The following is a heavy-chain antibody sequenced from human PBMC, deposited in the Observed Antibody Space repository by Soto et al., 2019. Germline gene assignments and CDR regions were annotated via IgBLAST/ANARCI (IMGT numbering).Heavy chain of an antibody. J-gene: IGHJ4*02. CDR1: GGSISSGDYY. V-gene: IGHV4-30-4*01. Sequence: QVQLQESGPGLVKPSQTLSLTCTVSGGSISSGDYYWSWIRQPPGKGLEWIGYIYYSGSTYYNPSLKSRVTISVDXXKNXXXXXXXXXXXXXXXXXXXXXXXXXXXXXXXXXXWGQGTLVTVSS. CDR3: XXXXXXXXXXXXXXX. CDR2: IYYSGST.